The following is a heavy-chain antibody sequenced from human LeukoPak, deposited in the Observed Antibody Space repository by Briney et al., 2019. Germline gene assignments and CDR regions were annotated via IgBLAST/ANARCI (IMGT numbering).Heavy chain of an antibody. D-gene: IGHD2-21*01. J-gene: IGHJ4*02. CDR1: GFTFSTYD. V-gene: IGHV3-30*02. Sequence: GGSLRLSCATSGFTFSTYDMHWVRQAPGKGLEWVAHIRFDGLRELYADSVRGRVTVSRDDSKNTLFLQMNSLRAEDTAVYYCAKDRPTYASYGYFYYWGQGTLVPVSP. CDR3: AKDRPTYASYGYFYY. CDR2: IRFDGLRE.